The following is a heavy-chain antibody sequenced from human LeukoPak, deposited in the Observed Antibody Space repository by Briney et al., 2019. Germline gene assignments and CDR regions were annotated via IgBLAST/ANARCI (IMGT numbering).Heavy chain of an antibody. V-gene: IGHV4-34*01. CDR1: GGSFSGYY. Sequence: SETLSLTCAVYGGSFSGYYWSWIRQPPGKGLEWIGEINHSGSTNYNPSLKSRVTISVDTSKNQFSLKLSSVTAADTAVYYCASLLSSGHQGWGQGTLVTVSS. D-gene: IGHD3-22*01. CDR3: ASLLSSGHQG. J-gene: IGHJ4*02. CDR2: INHSGST.